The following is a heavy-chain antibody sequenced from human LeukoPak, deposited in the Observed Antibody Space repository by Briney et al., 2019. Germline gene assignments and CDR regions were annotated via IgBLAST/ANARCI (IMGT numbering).Heavy chain of an antibody. V-gene: IGHV3-43*02. CDR3: AKAPYEILYYYGMDV. CDR2: ISGDGGST. Sequence: PGGALRLSCAASGFTFDDYAMHWVRQAPWKGVEWVSLISGDGGSTYYADSVKGRFTISRDNSKNSLYLQMNSLRTEDTALYYCAKAPYEILYYYGMDVWGQGTTVTVSS. CDR1: GFTFDDYA. D-gene: IGHD3-3*01. J-gene: IGHJ6*02.